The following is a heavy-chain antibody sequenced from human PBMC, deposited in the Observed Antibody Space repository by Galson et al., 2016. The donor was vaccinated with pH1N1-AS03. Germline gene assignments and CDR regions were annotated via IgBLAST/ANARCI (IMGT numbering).Heavy chain of an antibody. J-gene: IGHJ6*02. CDR1: QYNFSDYW. CDR3: AAAKKGTPPLFFYYTVDV. D-gene: IGHD2-15*01. Sequence: QSGAEVKKPGESLTVSCETSQYNFSDYWVHWLRQVPGTGLEWLGRIDPSDSYIDYSPSFRAHVSISVDRSISTAYLQWRSPSASDTAVYSGAAAKKGTPPLFFYYTVDVWGQGTTVIVSS. CDR2: IDPSDSYI. V-gene: IGHV5-10-1*01.